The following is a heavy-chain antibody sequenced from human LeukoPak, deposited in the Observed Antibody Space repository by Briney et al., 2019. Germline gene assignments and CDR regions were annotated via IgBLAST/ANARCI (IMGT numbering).Heavy chain of an antibody. CDR2: INSDGSST. Sequence: GGSLRLSCAASGFTFSNYWMHWFRQAPGKGLVWVSHINSDGSSTTYADSVKGRFSISRDNAKNTLYLQMNSLRAEDTAVYYCVRDRSGSSSVYWGQGTLVTVSS. CDR1: GFTFSNYW. D-gene: IGHD6-6*01. V-gene: IGHV3-74*01. J-gene: IGHJ4*02. CDR3: VRDRSGSSSVY.